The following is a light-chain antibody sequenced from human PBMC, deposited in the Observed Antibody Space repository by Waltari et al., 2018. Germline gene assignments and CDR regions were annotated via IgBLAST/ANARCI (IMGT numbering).Light chain of an antibody. CDR3: QQYNSYSLLS. CDR1: QSFRKW. CDR2: KAS. J-gene: IGKJ4*01. V-gene: IGKV1-5*03. Sequence: DIKMTQSPSTLSASVGDRVIFSCRASQSFRKWLAWYQQKPGKAPKLRIYKASTLESGVPSELSGSRSGTEFSHTISSLQPDDFAAYYCQQYNSYSLLSFGGGTKVEIK.